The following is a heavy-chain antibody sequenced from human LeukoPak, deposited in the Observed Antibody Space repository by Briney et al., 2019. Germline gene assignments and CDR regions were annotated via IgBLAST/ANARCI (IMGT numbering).Heavy chain of an antibody. CDR1: GFAFSSYW. J-gene: IGHJ6*02. Sequence: GGSLRLSCAASGFAFSSYWMSWVRQAPGKGLEWVANIKQDGSEKYYVDSVKGRFTISRDNAKNSLYLQMNSLRAEDTAVYYCARGEVDDYGDYYYYYGMDVWGQGTTVTVSS. CDR3: ARGEVDDYGDYYYYYGMDV. CDR2: IKQDGSEK. V-gene: IGHV3-7*01. D-gene: IGHD4-17*01.